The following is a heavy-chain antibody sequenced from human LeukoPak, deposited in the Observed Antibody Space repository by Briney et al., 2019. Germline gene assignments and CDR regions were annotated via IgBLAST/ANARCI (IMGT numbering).Heavy chain of an antibody. D-gene: IGHD2-15*01. CDR3: VRGLVGYCSGGAWDGTCFDH. V-gene: IGHV3-7*03. CDR1: GFTFSSYW. CDR2: IKQDGNQK. J-gene: IGHJ4*02. Sequence: GGSLRLSCAASGFTFSSYWMSWVREAPGKGLERVAIIKQDGNQKNYVDSVKGRFTISRDNAKNSLYLQMNSLRAEDTAVYYCVRGLVGYCSGGAWDGTCFDHWGQGTLVSVSS.